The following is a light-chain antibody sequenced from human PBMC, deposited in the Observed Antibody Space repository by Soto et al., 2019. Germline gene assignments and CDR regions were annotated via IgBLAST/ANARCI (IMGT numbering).Light chain of an antibody. CDR2: DAS. J-gene: IGKJ1*01. CDR3: QQYGSSGT. CDR1: QDINTY. V-gene: IGKV3-11*01. Sequence: DIVLTQSPGTLSLSPGERATLSCRASQDINTYLGWYQQKPGQPPRLLIYDASNRASGIPARFSGSGSGTDFTLTISSLEPEDFAVYYCQQYGSSGTFGQGTKVDIK.